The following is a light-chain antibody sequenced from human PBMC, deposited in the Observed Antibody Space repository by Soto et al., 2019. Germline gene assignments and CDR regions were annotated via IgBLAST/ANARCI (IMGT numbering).Light chain of an antibody. V-gene: IGKV3-15*01. CDR2: GAS. J-gene: IGKJ3*01. CDR3: QQYNNWPPFT. CDR1: QSVSSN. Sequence: EIVMTQSPATLSVSPGERATLSCRASQSVSSNLAWYQQKPGQAPRLLIYGASTRAIGIPARFSGSGSGTEFTLTISSMQSEDFEGYYCQQYNNWPPFTFGPGTKVDIK.